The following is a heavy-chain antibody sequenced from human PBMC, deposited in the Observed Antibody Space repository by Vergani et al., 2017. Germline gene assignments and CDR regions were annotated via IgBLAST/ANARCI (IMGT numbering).Heavy chain of an antibody. D-gene: IGHD2-15*01. CDR3: ARGYCSGGSCYSGYYYMDV. CDR2: ISSSSSTI. Sequence: EVQLVESGGGLVQPGGSLRLSCAASGFTFSSYSMNWVRQAPGKGLEWVSYISSSSSTIYYADSVKGRFTISRDNAKNSLYLQMNSLRAEDTAVYYCARGYCSGGSCYSGYYYMDVWGKGP. CDR1: GFTFSSYS. J-gene: IGHJ6*03. V-gene: IGHV3-48*01.